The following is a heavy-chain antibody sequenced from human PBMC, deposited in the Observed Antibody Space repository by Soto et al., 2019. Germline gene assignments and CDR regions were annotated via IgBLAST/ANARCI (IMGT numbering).Heavy chain of an antibody. Sequence: QVQLVQSGAEVKKPGSSVKVSCKASGGTFSSYAISWVRQAPGQGLEWMGGIIPIFGTANYAQKFQGRVTITADESTSTAYTELSSLRSEDTAVYYCARDEGRAYCGGDCYYWFDPWGQGTLVTVSS. CDR1: GGTFSSYA. V-gene: IGHV1-69*01. J-gene: IGHJ5*02. D-gene: IGHD2-21*02. CDR2: IIPIFGTA. CDR3: ARDEGRAYCGGDCYYWFDP.